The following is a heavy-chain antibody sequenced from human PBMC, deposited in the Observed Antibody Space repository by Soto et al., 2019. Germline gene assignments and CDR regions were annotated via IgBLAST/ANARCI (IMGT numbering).Heavy chain of an antibody. CDR3: VRDGTKTLRDWFDP. CDR2: IYATGTT. D-gene: IGHD1-1*01. Sequence: SATLSLTCTVSGASISGFYWSWIRKSAGKGLEWIGRIYATGTTDYNPSLKSRVMMSVDTSKKQFSLKLRSVTAADTAVYYCVRDGTKTLRDWFDPWGQGISVNVSS. J-gene: IGHJ5*02. CDR1: GASISGFY. V-gene: IGHV4-4*07.